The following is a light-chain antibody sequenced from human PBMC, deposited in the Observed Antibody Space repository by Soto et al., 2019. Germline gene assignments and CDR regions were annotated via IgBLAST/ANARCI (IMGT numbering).Light chain of an antibody. CDR1: QSISSSS. Sequence: ETVLTQSPGTLSLSPGERATLSCRASQSISSSSLAWYQQRPGQSPRLIIYGASSRATGIPDRFSGSGSGTDFTLTISRLDLEDSAFYYCQQYVTSSWTFGQGTKVDIK. J-gene: IGKJ1*01. CDR3: QQYVTSSWT. V-gene: IGKV3-20*01. CDR2: GAS.